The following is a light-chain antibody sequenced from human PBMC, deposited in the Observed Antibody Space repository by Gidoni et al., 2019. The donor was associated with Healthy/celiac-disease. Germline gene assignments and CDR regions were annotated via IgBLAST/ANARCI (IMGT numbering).Light chain of an antibody. Sequence: QSALTQPASVSGSPGQSITISCTGTSSDVGGYNDVSWYQQHPGKAPKIMIYDVSNRHSGVSNRFSGSKSGNTASLTISGLQAEDEADYYGSSYTSSSTLWVFGGGTKLTVL. CDR3: SSYTSSSTLWV. CDR1: SSDVGGYND. J-gene: IGLJ3*02. CDR2: DVS. V-gene: IGLV2-14*03.